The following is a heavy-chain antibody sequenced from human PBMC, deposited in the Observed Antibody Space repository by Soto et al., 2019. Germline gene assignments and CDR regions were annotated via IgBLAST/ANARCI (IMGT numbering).Heavy chain of an antibody. D-gene: IGHD1-26*01. J-gene: IGHJ6*02. CDR2: IYYSGNT. CDR1: GDSISRGGHY. CDR3: ARGGGIVGAINDHGLDV. V-gene: IGHV4-31*03. Sequence: PSETLSLTCTVSGDSISRGGHYWTWIRQRPGKGLEWIGYIYYSGNTYINPTLKSRVTISVDMSENQFSLKLNSLTAADTAVYHCARGGGIVGAINDHGLDVWGQGTTVTVSS.